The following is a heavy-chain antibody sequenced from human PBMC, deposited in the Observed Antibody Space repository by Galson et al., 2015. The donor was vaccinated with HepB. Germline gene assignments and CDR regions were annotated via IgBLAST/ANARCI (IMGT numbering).Heavy chain of an antibody. V-gene: IGHV2-70*11. D-gene: IGHD1-26*01. Sequence: PALVKPTQTLTLTCTFSGFSLSTSGMCVSWIRQPPGKALEWLARIDWDDDKYYSTSLKTKLTISKDTSKNQVVLTMTNMDPVDTATYYCARIDTSGSYAIDYWGQGTLVTVSS. CDR1: GFSLSTSGMC. CDR3: ARIDTSGSYAIDY. CDR2: IDWDDDK. J-gene: IGHJ4*01.